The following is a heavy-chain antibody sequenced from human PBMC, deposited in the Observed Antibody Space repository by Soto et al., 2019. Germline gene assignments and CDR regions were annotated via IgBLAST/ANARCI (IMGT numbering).Heavy chain of an antibody. D-gene: IGHD6-13*01. Sequence: QVQLVQSGAEVKEPGASVRVSCKASGYTFINFDISWVRQAAGQGLEWLGWMNPGSGKTGYASKFQGRGAMTRDASTCTSHLELSSLTSDDTAVYYCARTASAGTLNWFDPWGQGTLVTVSS. V-gene: IGHV1-8*02. J-gene: IGHJ5*02. CDR1: GYTFINFD. CDR2: MNPGSGKT. CDR3: ARTASAGTLNWFDP.